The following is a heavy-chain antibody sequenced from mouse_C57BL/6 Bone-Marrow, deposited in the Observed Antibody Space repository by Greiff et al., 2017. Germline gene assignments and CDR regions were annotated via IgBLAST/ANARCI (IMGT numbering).Heavy chain of an antibody. CDR2: ISSGGSYT. D-gene: IGHD2-3*01. CDR1: GFTFSSYG. V-gene: IGHV5-6*02. CDR3: ERRFYDGYYEYFDY. Sequence: DVKLVESGGDLVKPGGSLKLSCAASGFTFSSYGMSWVRQTPDKRLEWVATISSGGSYTYYPDSVKGRFTISRDNAKNTLYLQMSSLKSEDTAIYYCERRFYDGYYEYFDYWGRGNTLTVSS. J-gene: IGHJ2*01.